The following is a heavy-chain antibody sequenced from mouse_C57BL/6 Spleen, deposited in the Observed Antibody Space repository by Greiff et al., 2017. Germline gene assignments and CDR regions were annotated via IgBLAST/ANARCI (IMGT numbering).Heavy chain of an antibody. CDR1: GYGFTNYL. CDR2: INPGSGGT. V-gene: IGHV1-54*01. D-gene: IGHD1-1*01. J-gene: IGHJ2*01. CDR3: AREGYGSSYGFDY. Sequence: QVQLKESGAELVRPGTSVKVSCKASGYGFTNYLIEWVKQRPGQGLEWIGVINPGSGGTNYNEKFKGKATLTADQSSSPAYMQLRSLTSADSAVYFCAREGYGSSYGFDYWGQGTTLTVSS.